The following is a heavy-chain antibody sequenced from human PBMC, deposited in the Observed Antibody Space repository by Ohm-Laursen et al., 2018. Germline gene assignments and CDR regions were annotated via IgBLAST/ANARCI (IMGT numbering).Heavy chain of an antibody. V-gene: IGHV4-34*01. J-gene: IGHJ6*02. Sequence: SETLSLTYGVYGGSFSGYYWSWIRQPPGKGLEWIGEINHSGSTNYNPSLKSRVTISVDTSKNQFPLKLSSVTAADTAVYYCERGHRTYYYGSGRSPGMDVWGQGTTVTVSS. CDR1: GGSFSGYY. CDR3: ERGHRTYYYGSGRSPGMDV. D-gene: IGHD3-10*01. CDR2: INHSGST.